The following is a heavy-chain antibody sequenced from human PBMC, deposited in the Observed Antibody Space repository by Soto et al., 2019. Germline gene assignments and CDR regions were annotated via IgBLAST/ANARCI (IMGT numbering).Heavy chain of an antibody. CDR2: ISAYNGNT. CDR1: GYTFTSYG. CDR3: ARDMNIVVVTTQGSWFDP. D-gene: IGHD2-21*02. V-gene: IGHV1-18*04. J-gene: IGHJ5*02. Sequence: AASVKVSCKASGYTFTSYGISWVRQAPGQGLEWMGWISAYNGNTNYAQKLQGRVTMTTDTSTSTAYMELRSLRSDDTAVYYCARDMNIVVVTTQGSWFDPWGQGTLVTVSS.